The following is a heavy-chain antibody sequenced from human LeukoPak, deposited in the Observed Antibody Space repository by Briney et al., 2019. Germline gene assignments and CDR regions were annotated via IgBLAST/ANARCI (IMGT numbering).Heavy chain of an antibody. J-gene: IGHJ4*02. D-gene: IGHD7-27*01. CDR1: GYSISSGYY. Sequence: SETLSLTCAVSGYSISSGYYWGWIRQSPGKGLEGIGSIYQSGTTYYNPSLKSRVTISVGTSKNQFSLKLSSVTAADTAVYYCTCDPNWVFDNWGQGTLVTVSS. V-gene: IGHV4-38-2*01. CDR2: IYQSGTT. CDR3: TCDPNWVFDN.